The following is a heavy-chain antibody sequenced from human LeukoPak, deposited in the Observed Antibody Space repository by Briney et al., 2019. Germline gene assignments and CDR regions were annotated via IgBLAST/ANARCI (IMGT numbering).Heavy chain of an antibody. CDR2: ISSSSTI. CDR1: GFTFSSYS. D-gene: IGHD6-13*01. J-gene: IGHJ4*02. Sequence: GGSLRLSCAASGFTFSSYSMNWVRQAPGKGLEWVSYISSSSTIYYADSVKGRFTISRDNAKNSLYLQMNSLRDEDTAVYYCATDPGSSWKADYWGQGTLVTVSS. V-gene: IGHV3-48*02. CDR3: ATDPGSSWKADY.